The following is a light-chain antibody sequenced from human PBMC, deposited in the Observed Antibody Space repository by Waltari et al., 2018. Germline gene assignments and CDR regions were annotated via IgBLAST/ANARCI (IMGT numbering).Light chain of an antibody. CDR2: GQN. CDR1: SLRRYY. V-gene: IGLV3-19*01. CDR3: HSRDTSSTRV. J-gene: IGLJ2*01. Sequence: SSELTQDPAVSVALGQTVRITCQGDSLRRYYASWYQQRPGQAPILVLYGQNNRPSGNPDRFSGSISGNTASLTITGAQAEDEADYYCHSRDTSSTRVFGGGTRLTV.